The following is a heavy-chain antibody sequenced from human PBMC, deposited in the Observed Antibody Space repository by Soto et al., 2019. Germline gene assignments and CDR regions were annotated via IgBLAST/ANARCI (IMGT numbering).Heavy chain of an antibody. Sequence: GGSLRLSCAASGFTFSSYWMSWVRQAPGKGLEWVANIKQDGSEKYYVDSVKGRFTISRDNAKNSLYLQMNSLRAEDTAVYYCARVQPLPTVYYYYYYMDVWGKGTTVTVSS. V-gene: IGHV3-7*01. J-gene: IGHJ6*03. CDR3: ARVQPLPTVYYYYYYMDV. D-gene: IGHD4-17*01. CDR1: GFTFSSYW. CDR2: IKQDGSEK.